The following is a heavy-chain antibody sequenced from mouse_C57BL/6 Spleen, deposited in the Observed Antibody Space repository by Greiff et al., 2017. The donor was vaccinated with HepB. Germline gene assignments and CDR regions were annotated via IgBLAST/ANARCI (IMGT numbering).Heavy chain of an antibody. CDR2: IDPSDSDT. V-gene: IGHV1-52*01. D-gene: IGHD2-3*01. Sequence: VQLQQPGAELVRPGSSVKLSCKASGYTFTSYWMHWVKQRPIQGLEWIGNIDPSDSDTHYNQKFKDKATLTVDKSSSTAYMQLSSLTSEDSAVYCCTRSYDGYFPGFAYWGQGTLVTVSA. CDR1: GYTFTSYW. J-gene: IGHJ3*01. CDR3: TRSYDGYFPGFAY.